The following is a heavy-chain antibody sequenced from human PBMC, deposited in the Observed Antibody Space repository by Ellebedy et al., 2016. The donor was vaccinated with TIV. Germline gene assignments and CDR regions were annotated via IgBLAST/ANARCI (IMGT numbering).Heavy chain of an antibody. CDR3: AREDIVVVPAAIVVGYYYYGMDV. CDR2: ISSSGSTI. V-gene: IGHV3-11*01. CDR1: GFTFSDYY. J-gene: IGHJ6*02. Sequence: GESLKISXAASGFTFSDYYMSWIRQAPGKGLEWVSYISSSGSTIYYADSVKGRFTISRDNAKNSLYLQMNSLRAEDTAVYYCAREDIVVVPAAIVVGYYYYGMDVWGQGTTVTVSS. D-gene: IGHD2-2*01.